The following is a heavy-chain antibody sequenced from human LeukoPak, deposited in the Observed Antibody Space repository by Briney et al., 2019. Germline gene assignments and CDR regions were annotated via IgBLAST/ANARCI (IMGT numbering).Heavy chain of an antibody. CDR1: GGTFSSYA. Sequence: ASVKVSCKASGGTFSSYAISWVRQAPGQGLEWMGGIIPIFGTANYAQKFQGRVTITADKSTSTAYMELSSLRSEDTAVYYCASCSSTSRRPYYYYYGMDVWGKGTTVTVSS. D-gene: IGHD2-2*01. CDR3: ASCSSTSRRPYYYYYGMDV. V-gene: IGHV1-69*06. CDR2: IIPIFGTA. J-gene: IGHJ6*04.